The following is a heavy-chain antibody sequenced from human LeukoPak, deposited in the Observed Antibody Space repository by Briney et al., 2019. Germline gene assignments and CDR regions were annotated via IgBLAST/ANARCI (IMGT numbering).Heavy chain of an antibody. CDR1: GFTFSSYG. V-gene: IGHV3-23*01. Sequence: GGSLRLSCAASGFTFSSYGMNWVRQAPGKGLEWVSGIGGTGGTTGYADSVKGRFTTSRDNSKNAAYLQLDSLRADDTAVYYCAKINSITLVRGANILLNNWGQGTLVTVSS. D-gene: IGHD3-10*01. CDR3: AKINSITLVRGANILLNN. J-gene: IGHJ4*02. CDR2: IGGTGGTT.